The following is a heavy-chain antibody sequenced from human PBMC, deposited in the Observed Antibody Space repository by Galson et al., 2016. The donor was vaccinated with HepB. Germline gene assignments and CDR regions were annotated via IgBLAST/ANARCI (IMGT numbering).Heavy chain of an antibody. V-gene: IGHV3-7*01. J-gene: IGHJ4*02. Sequence: SLRLSCAGSGFTFSSNWWMSWVRQAPGKGLEWVANINQDASEKNYADSLKGRFTISRDNAKNSLYLQMNSLRAEDTAVYYCSRDNGEPYFHYWGQGTLVTVSS. CDR2: INQDASEK. D-gene: IGHD2-8*01. CDR1: GFTFSSNW. CDR3: SRDNGEPYFHY.